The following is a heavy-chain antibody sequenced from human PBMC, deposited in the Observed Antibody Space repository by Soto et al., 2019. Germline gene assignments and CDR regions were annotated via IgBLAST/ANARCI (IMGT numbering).Heavy chain of an antibody. CDR3: ARFRRIAAAVRSYNWFDP. J-gene: IGHJ5*02. D-gene: IGHD6-13*01. Sequence: QVQLQQWGAGLLKPSETLSLTCAVYGGSFSGYYWSWIRQPPGKGLEWIGEINHSGSTNYNPSLKSRVTISVDTSKNQFSLKLSSVTAADTAVYYCARFRRIAAAVRSYNWFDPWGQGTLVTVSS. V-gene: IGHV4-34*01. CDR2: INHSGST. CDR1: GGSFSGYY.